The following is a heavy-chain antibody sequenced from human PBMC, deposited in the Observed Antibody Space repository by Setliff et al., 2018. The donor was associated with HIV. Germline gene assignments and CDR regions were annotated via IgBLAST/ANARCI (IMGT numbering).Heavy chain of an antibody. D-gene: IGHD2-15*01. V-gene: IGHV7-4-1*02. CDR3: ARVRGGGYSYMDV. J-gene: IGHJ6*03. CDR2: INTNTGNP. CDR1: GGTFSTYA. Sequence: GASVKVSCKDSGGTFSTYAFSWVRQAPGQGLEWMGYINTNTGNPTYAQGFTGRFVFSLDTSVSTAYLQISSLKAEDTAVYYCARVRGGGYSYMDVWGKGTTVTVSS.